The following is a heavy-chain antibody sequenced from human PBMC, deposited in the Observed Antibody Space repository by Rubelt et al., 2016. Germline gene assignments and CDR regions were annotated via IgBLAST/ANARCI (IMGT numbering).Heavy chain of an antibody. V-gene: IGHV4-59*01. Sequence: VQLQESGPGLVKPSETLSLTCPVSGGSISSYYWSWIRQPPGKGLEWIGYIYYSGSTNYNPALKSRVTVSGETSKYYCSLKLSSGTSGESCVYYAGGGIRIFGLASGYLDYWGQGTLVTVSS. CDR2: IYYSGST. D-gene: IGHD3-3*01. J-gene: IGHJ4*02. CDR1: GGSISSYY. CDR3: GGGIRIFGLASGYLDY.